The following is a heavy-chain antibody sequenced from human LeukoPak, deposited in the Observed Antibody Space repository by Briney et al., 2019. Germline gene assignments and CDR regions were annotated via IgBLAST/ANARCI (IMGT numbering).Heavy chain of an antibody. CDR2: IYYSGIT. Sequence: SETLSLTCSVSGGSISSPNHDWAWLRPPPGQGLEWIGSIYYSGITYYNLSLKSRVTLSVDTSQNQFALKLSSVTAADTAIYFCARSLGANTWVGNWFDPWGQGTLVTVSS. CDR1: GGSISSPNHD. D-gene: IGHD3-10*01. J-gene: IGHJ5*02. V-gene: IGHV4-39*01. CDR3: ARSLGANTWVGNWFDP.